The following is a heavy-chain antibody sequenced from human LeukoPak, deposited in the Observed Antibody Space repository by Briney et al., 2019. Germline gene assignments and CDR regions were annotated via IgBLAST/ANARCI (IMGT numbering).Heavy chain of an antibody. CDR2: ISYDGSNK. Sequence: GGSLRLSCAASGFTFSSYAMHWVRQAPGKGLEWVAVISYDGSNKYYADCVKGRFTISRDNSKNTLYLQMNSLRAEDTAVYYCAVLLWFGEFDYWGQGTLVTVSS. CDR3: AVLLWFGEFDY. J-gene: IGHJ4*02. CDR1: GFTFSSYA. V-gene: IGHV3-30*04. D-gene: IGHD3-10*01.